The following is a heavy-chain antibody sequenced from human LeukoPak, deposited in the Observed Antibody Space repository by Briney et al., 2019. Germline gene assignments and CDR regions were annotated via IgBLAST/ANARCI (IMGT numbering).Heavy chain of an antibody. CDR3: AKDDPLRYFDWLALDY. Sequence: TGGSLRLSCAASGFTFSSYGMHWVRQAPGKGLEWVAFIRYDGSNKYYADSVKGRFTISRDNSKNTLYLQMNSLRAEDTAVYYCAKDDPLRYFDWLALDYWGQGTLVTVSS. J-gene: IGHJ4*02. CDR1: GFTFSSYG. V-gene: IGHV3-30*02. D-gene: IGHD3-9*01. CDR2: IRYDGSNK.